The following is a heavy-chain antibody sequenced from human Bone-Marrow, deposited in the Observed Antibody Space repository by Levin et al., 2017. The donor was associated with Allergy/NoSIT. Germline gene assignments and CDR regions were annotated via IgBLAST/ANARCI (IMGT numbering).Heavy chain of an antibody. CDR2: ISDTGRT. CDR1: NGSTISYY. D-gene: IGHD4-17*01. CDR3: ARRGDYGDYDS. Sequence: SETLSLTCTVSNGSTISYYWTWIRQSPGRGLEWIGFISDTGRTKHNPSLNRRVTISIDTSKNQFSLELTSVTAADTAVYYCARRGDYGDYDSWGQGTLVTVSS. V-gene: IGHV4-59*08. J-gene: IGHJ4*02.